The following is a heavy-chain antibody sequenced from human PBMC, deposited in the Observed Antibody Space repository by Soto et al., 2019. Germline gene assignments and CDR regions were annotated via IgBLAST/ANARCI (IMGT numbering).Heavy chain of an antibody. D-gene: IGHD2-15*01. V-gene: IGHV1-69*06. CDR1: GGTFSSYA. CDR3: ARADCSGGSCSVYYYYYGMDV. Sequence: QVQLVQSGAEVKKPGSSVKVSCKASGGTFSSYAISWVRQAPGQGLEWMGGIIPIFGTANYAQKFQGRVTITADKSTSTAYMELSSLRYEDTALYYCARADCSGGSCSVYYYYYGMDVWGQGTTVTVSS. J-gene: IGHJ6*02. CDR2: IIPIFGTA.